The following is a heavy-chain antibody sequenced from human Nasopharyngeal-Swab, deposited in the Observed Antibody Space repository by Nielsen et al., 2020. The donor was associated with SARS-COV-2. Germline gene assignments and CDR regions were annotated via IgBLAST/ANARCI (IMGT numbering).Heavy chain of an antibody. D-gene: IGHD3-16*01. CDR2: ISGSGGST. V-gene: IGHV3-23*01. CDR3: AKSKIMITFGGARDYFDY. CDR1: GFTFSSYA. Sequence: GGSLKISCAASGFTFSSYAMSWVRQAPGKGLEWVSAISGSGGSTCHADSEKGRFTISRDNSKNTLYLQMNSLRAEDTAVYYCAKSKIMITFGGARDYFDYWGQGTLVTVSS. J-gene: IGHJ4*02.